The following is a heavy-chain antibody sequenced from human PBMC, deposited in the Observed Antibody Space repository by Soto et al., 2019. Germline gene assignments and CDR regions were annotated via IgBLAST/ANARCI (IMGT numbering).Heavy chain of an antibody. CDR1: GFTFSSYW. CDR3: VRVPTGGYAFSLDDY. D-gene: IGHD5-12*01. J-gene: IGHJ4*02. V-gene: IGHV3-74*01. CDR2: IKSDGSTT. Sequence: EVQLVESGGGLVQPGGSLRLSCAASGFTFSSYWMHWVRQAPGKGLVWVARIKSDGSTTTYADSVKGRFTISRDNAKNTLYLQMNSLRAEDTAVYYCVRVPTGGYAFSLDDYWGQGTPVTVSS.